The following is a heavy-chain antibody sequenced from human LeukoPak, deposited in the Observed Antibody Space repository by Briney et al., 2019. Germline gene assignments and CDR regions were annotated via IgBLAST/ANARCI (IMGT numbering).Heavy chain of an antibody. V-gene: IGHV4-39*07. D-gene: IGHD6-19*01. CDR2: IYHSGST. CDR3: ARAEAGYYFDY. J-gene: IGHJ4*02. CDR1: GDSISSSSSY. Sequence: SETLSLTCSVSGDSISSSSSYWGWIRQPPGKGLEWIGSIYHSGSTYYNPSLKSRVTISVDTSKNQFSLKLSSVTAADTAVYYCARAEAGYYFDYWGQGTLVTVSS.